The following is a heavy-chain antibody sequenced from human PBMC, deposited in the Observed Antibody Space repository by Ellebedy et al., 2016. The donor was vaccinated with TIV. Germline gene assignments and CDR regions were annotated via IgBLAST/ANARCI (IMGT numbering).Heavy chain of an antibody. CDR3: ARVGVAGNFDY. D-gene: IGHD6-19*01. CDR1: GESFSGYY. V-gene: IGHV4-34*01. J-gene: IGHJ4*02. CDR2: INDSGST. Sequence: SETLSLTXAVYGESFSGYYWSWIRQPPGTGLEWIGEINDSGSTNYNPSLKSRVTISTDTSKNQFSLKLSSVTAADTAVYYCARVGVAGNFDYWGQGTLVTVSS.